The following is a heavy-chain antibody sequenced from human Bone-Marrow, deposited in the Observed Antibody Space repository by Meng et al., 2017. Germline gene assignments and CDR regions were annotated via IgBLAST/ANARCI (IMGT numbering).Heavy chain of an antibody. Sequence: QVQLQQLGAGRLKPSETLSLTCAVYGGSFSGYYWSWIRQPPGKGLEWIGEINHSGSTNYNPSLKSRVTISVDTSKNQFSLKLSSVTAADTAVYYCARGTRPLLFQHWGQGTLVTVSS. V-gene: IGHV4-34*01. CDR1: GGSFSGYY. D-gene: IGHD1-1*01. J-gene: IGHJ1*01. CDR3: ARGTRPLLFQH. CDR2: INHSGST.